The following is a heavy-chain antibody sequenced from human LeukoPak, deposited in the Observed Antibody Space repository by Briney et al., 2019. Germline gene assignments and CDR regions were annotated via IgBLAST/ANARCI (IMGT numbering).Heavy chain of an antibody. Sequence: PSETLSLTCTVSGGSISSYYWSWIRQPPGKGLEWIGYIYYSGSANYNPSLKSRVAIAVDTSKNQFSLKLSSVTAADTAVYYCARQWVPTPLGDAFDIWGQGTMVTVSS. CDR2: IYYSGSA. CDR3: ARQWVPTPLGDAFDI. J-gene: IGHJ3*02. CDR1: GGSISSYY. V-gene: IGHV4-59*08.